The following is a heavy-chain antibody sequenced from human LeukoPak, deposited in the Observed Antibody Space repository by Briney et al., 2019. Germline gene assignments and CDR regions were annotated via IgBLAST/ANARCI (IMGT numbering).Heavy chain of an antibody. CDR2: IYYSGST. J-gene: IGHJ2*01. V-gene: IGHV4-31*03. CDR1: GGSISSGGYY. CDR3: ARQDTAMVRGIHWYFDL. Sequence: SETLSLTCTVSGGSISSGGYYWSWIRQPPGKGLEWFGHIYYSGSTYYNTSLKSRVSVSVDTSKNQFSLKLSSVTAADTAVYYCARQDTAMVRGIHWYFDLWGRGTLVTVSS. D-gene: IGHD5-18*01.